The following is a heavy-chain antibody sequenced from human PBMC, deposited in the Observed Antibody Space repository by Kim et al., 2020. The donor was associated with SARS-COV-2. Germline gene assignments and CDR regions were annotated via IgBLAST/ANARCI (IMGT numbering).Heavy chain of an antibody. CDR1: GYTFTSYA. D-gene: IGHD5-12*01. CDR3: ARFFGYSGYDLGY. Sequence: ASVKVSCKASGYTFTSYAMHWVRQAPGQRLEWMGWINAGNGNTKYSQKFQGRVTITRDTSASTAYMELSSLRSEDTAVYYCARFFGYSGYDLGYWGQGTLVTVSS. J-gene: IGHJ4*02. V-gene: IGHV1-3*01. CDR2: INAGNGNT.